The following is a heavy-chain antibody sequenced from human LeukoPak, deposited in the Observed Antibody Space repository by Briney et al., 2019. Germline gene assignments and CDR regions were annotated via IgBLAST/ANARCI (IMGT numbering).Heavy chain of an antibody. CDR2: IKQDGSEK. V-gene: IGHV3-7*01. D-gene: IGHD5-12*01. Sequence: GGSLRLSCAASGFTLSSYWMSWVRQAPGKGLEWVANIKQDGSEKYYVDSVKGRFTISRDNAKNSLYLQMSSLRAEDTAVYYCAKLSSSFRGGYDSFDYWGQGTLVTVSS. CDR3: AKLSSSFRGGYDSFDY. J-gene: IGHJ4*02. CDR1: GFTLSSYW.